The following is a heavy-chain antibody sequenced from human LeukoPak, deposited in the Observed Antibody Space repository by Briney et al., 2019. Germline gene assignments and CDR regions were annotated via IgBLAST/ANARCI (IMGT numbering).Heavy chain of an antibody. Sequence: GGSLRLSCAASGFTFSSYSMNWVRQAPGKGLEWVSSISSSSSYIYYADSVKGRFTISRDNAKNSLYLQMNSLRAEDTAVYYCARDNAVGATINWFDPWGQGTLVTVSS. CDR3: ARDNAVGATINWFDP. V-gene: IGHV3-21*01. CDR2: ISSSSSYI. CDR1: GFTFSSYS. J-gene: IGHJ5*02. D-gene: IGHD1-26*01.